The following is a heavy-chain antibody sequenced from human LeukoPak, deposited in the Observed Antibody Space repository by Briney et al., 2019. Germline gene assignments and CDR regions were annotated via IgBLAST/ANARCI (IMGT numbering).Heavy chain of an antibody. D-gene: IGHD2-15*01. CDR3: ARDHCSGGSCYFGEL. CDR1: RGTFSSYA. Sequence: GSSVKVSCKASRGTFSSYAISWVRQAPGQGLEWMGGIIPIFGTANYAQKFQGRVTITADKSTSTAYMELSSLRSEDTAVYYCARDHCSGGSCYFGELWGQGTLVTVSS. V-gene: IGHV1-69*06. J-gene: IGHJ4*02. CDR2: IIPIFGTA.